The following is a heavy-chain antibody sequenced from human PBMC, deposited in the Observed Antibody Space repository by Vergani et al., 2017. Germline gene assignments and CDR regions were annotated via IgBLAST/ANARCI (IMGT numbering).Heavy chain of an antibody. CDR3: ARDYRYNWNYALPGY. V-gene: IGHV1-18*04. D-gene: IGHD1-7*01. CDR1: GYTFTSYG. Sequence: QVQLVQSGAEVKKPGASVKVSCKASGYTFTSYGISWVRQAPGQGLEWMGWIRAYNGNTNYAQKLQGRVTMTTDTSTRTAYMELRSLRSDDTAVYYCARDYRYNWNYALPGYWGQGTLVTVSS. CDR2: IRAYNGNT. J-gene: IGHJ4*02.